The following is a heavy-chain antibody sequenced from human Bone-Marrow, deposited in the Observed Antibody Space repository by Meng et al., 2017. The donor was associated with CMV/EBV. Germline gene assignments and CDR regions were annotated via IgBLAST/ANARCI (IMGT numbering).Heavy chain of an antibody. V-gene: IGHV3-30*02. Sequence: GESLKISCAASGFTFSSYAMHWVRQAPGKGLEWVALIRNNENIKDYGDSVKGRFTISRNNSRNTVYLQMDSLRTEDTAVYYCATDYSSGWCPDYWGQGTLVTVSS. J-gene: IGHJ4*02. D-gene: IGHD6-19*01. CDR1: GFTFSSYA. CDR3: ATDYSSGWCPDY. CDR2: IRNNENIK.